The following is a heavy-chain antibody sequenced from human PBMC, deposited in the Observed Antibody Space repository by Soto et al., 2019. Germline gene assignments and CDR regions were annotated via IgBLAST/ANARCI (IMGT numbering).Heavy chain of an antibody. CDR3: ARGLRLSPSGWFAP. Sequence: QVQLVESGGGVVQPGRSLRLSCAASGFTFSSYAMHWVRQAPGKGLEWVAVISYDGSNKYYADSVKGRFTISRDNSKNTLYLQMNSLRAEDTAVYYCARGLRLSPSGWFAPWGQGTLVTVSS. V-gene: IGHV3-30-3*01. CDR2: ISYDGSNK. CDR1: GFTFSSYA. D-gene: IGHD2-8*01. J-gene: IGHJ5*02.